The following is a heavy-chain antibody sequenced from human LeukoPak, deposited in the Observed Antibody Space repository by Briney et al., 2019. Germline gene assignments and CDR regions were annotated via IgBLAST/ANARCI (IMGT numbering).Heavy chain of an antibody. Sequence: GASVKVSCKASGYTFTSYGISWVRQAPGQGLEWMGWISAYNGNTNYAQKLQGRVTMTTDTSTSTAYMELRSLRSDDTAVYYCARDLSDPREYYYDSSGYSPYFDYWGQGTLVTVSS. CDR2: ISAYNGNT. V-gene: IGHV1-18*01. CDR1: GYTFTSYG. CDR3: ARDLSDPREYYYDSSGYSPYFDY. D-gene: IGHD3-22*01. J-gene: IGHJ4*02.